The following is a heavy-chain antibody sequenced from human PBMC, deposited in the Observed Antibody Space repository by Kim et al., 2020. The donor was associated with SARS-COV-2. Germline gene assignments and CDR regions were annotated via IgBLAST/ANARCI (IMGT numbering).Heavy chain of an antibody. Sequence: SVKVSCKASGGTFSSYAISWVRQAPGQGLEWMGRIIPIFGIANYAQKFQGRVTITADKSTSTAYMELSSLRSEDTAVYYCARDDLPSVRITGTTDAFDNW. CDR3: ARDDLPSVRITGTTDAFDN. D-gene: IGHD1-7*01. J-gene: IGHJ3*02. V-gene: IGHV1-69*04. CDR1: GGTFSSYA. CDR2: IIPIFGIA.